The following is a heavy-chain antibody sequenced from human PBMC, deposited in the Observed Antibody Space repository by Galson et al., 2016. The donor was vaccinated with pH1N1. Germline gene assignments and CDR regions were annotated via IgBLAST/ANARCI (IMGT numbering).Heavy chain of an antibody. CDR1: GGTFSDSP. D-gene: IGHD1-26*01. V-gene: IGHV1-69*01. CDR2: IIPLFGTT. J-gene: IGHJ2*01. Sequence: SGGTFSDSPISWVRQAPGQGLEWMGGIIPLFGTTNYAQKFRGRVTITADESTSTAYMELSSLRYEDTAVYFCARNEGGSYPTYWYFDLWGRGTLVTVSS. CDR3: ARNEGGSYPTYWYFDL.